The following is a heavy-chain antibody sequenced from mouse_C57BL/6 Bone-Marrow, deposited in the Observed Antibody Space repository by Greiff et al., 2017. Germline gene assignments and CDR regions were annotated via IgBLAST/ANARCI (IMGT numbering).Heavy chain of an antibody. CDR2: ISSGGDYI. CDR3: TRAEVYDCSFAY. V-gene: IGHV5-9-1*02. Sequence: EVKLVESGEGLVKPGGSLKLSCAASGFTFSSYAMSWVRQTPETRLEWVAYISSGGDYIYYADTVKGGFTIPRDNARNTLYLQMCSLNSDDTSINYCTRAEVYDCSFAYWRQATLGTVSA. J-gene: IGHJ3*01. CDR1: GFTFSSYA. D-gene: IGHD2-3*01.